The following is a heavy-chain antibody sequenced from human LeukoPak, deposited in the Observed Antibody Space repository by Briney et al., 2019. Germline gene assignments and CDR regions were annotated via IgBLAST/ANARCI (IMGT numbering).Heavy chain of an antibody. J-gene: IGHJ4*02. D-gene: IGHD3-22*01. Sequence: KPSGTLSLTCAVSGDSISSSTWWNWVRQPPGQGLEWIGYIYYSGSTNYNPSLKSRVTISVDTSKNQFSLKMSSVTAADTAVYYCARGGSGYYYYFDYWGQGTLVTVSS. CDR3: ARGGSGYYYYFDY. CDR1: GDSISSSTW. CDR2: IYYSGST. V-gene: IGHV4-4*02.